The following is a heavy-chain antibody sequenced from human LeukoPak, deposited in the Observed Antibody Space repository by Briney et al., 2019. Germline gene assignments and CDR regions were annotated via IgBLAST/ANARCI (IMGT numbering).Heavy chain of an antibody. D-gene: IGHD6-13*01. CDR1: GYTFTGYY. CDR2: INPNSGGT. V-gene: IGHV1-2*02. J-gene: IGHJ5*02. CDR3: ARDTAAGTKFDP. Sequence: GASVKVSCKASGYTFTGYYMHWGRQAPGQGLEWMGRINPNSGGTNYAQKFQGRVTMTRDTSISTAYMELSSLRSDDTAVYYCARDTAAGTKFDPWGQGTLVTVSS.